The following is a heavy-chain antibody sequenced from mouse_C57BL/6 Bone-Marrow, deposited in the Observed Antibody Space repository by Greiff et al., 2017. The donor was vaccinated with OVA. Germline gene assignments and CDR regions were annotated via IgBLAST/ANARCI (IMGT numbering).Heavy chain of an antibody. CDR3: ARKGAYGNYFDY. J-gene: IGHJ2*01. CDR1: GYTFTSYW. V-gene: IGHV1-7*01. CDR2: INPSSGYT. Sequence: QVQLQQSGAELAKPGASVKLSCKASGYTFTSYWMHWVKQRPGQGLEWIGYINPSSGYTKYNQKFKDKATLTAYKSSSTAYMQLSSLTYEDSAVYYCARKGAYGNYFDYWGQGTTLTVSS. D-gene: IGHD1-1*02.